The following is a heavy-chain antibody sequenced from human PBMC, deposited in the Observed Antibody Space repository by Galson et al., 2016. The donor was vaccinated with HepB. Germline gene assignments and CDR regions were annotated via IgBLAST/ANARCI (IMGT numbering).Heavy chain of an antibody. V-gene: IGHV4-34*01. D-gene: IGHD6-19*01. Sequence: ETLSLTCGVHGGSFTAYYWSWIRRAPGKGLEWIGEMNHSGSANYNPPLRSRVTMSVDRSRNQFSLKLSSVTAADTAVYYCARSTYSSGWYSGWFDLWGQGIVVTVSS. CDR2: MNHSGSA. CDR1: GGSFTAYY. CDR3: ARSTYSSGWYSGWFDL. J-gene: IGHJ5*02.